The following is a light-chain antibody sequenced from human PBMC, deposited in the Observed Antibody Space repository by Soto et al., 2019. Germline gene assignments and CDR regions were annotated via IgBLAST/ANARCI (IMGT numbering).Light chain of an antibody. J-gene: IGLJ3*02. CDR1: SSDFGDDKY. CDR3: GSFTTSRIWV. V-gene: IGLV2-14*01. Sequence: QSALTQPASVSGSPGQSITVFCTGSSSDFGDDKYVSWYQQQPGKGPNLLIYGVNSRPSGIPNRFSGSKSGNTASLTISGRKVEDEAEYFCGSFTTSRIWVFGGGTKLTVL. CDR2: GVN.